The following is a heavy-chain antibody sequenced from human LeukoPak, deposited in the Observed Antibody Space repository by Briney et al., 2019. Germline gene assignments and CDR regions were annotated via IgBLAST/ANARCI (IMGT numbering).Heavy chain of an antibody. CDR1: GGSFSGYY. V-gene: IGHV4-34*01. Sequence: KPSETLSLTCAVYGGSFSGYYWSWIRQPPGKGLEWIGEINHSGSTNYNPSLKSRVTISVDTSKNQFSLKLSSVTAADTAVYYCARGPGPARGRFDYWGQGTLVTDSS. D-gene: IGHD3-10*01. CDR2: INHSGST. J-gene: IGHJ4*02. CDR3: ARGPGPARGRFDY.